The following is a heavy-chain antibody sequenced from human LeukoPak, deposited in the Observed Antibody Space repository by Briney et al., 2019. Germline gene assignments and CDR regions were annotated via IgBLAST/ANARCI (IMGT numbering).Heavy chain of an antibody. CDR2: IIPLFNTP. V-gene: IGHV1-69*01. D-gene: IGHD3-9*01. Sequence: GASVKVSCKTSGVTLRTSAISWVRQAPGQGLEWLGGIIPLFNTPNYAPRLQGRVAFTADESTSTVYMELNNLRSDDTAIYCCAMDDENILATVSWGQGTLVTVSP. CDR1: GVTLRTSA. J-gene: IGHJ5*02. CDR3: AMDDENILATVS.